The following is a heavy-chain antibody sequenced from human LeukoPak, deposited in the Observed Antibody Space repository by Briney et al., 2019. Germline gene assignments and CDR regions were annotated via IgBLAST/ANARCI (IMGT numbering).Heavy chain of an antibody. J-gene: IGHJ4*02. CDR3: ARFSVEGFDY. V-gene: IGHV1-18*01. D-gene: IGHD5-24*01. Sequence: ASVTVSCKASGYTFTNYGLSWVRQAPGQGLEWMGWISGYNGNTKYVQKLQGRVTMTRDTSATTAYMELRSLRSDDTAVYYCARFSVEGFDYWGQGTLVTVSS. CDR2: ISGYNGNT. CDR1: GYTFTNYG.